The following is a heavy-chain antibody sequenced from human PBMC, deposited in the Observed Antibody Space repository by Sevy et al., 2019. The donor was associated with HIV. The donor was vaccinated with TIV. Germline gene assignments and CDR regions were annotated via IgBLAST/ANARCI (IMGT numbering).Heavy chain of an antibody. CDR1: GFTFSSYP. CDR3: VRETNMLPRGAFDF. CDR2: ISFDGTDK. D-gene: IGHD3-16*01. J-gene: IGHJ3*01. V-gene: IGHV3-30-3*01. Sequence: GGSLRLSCAASGFTFSSYPMHWVRQAPGKGLEWVSFISFDGTDKYYADSVKGRFTITRDNSKNTLFLQMNSLRAEDTAFYYCVRETNMLPRGAFDFWGQGTMVTVS.